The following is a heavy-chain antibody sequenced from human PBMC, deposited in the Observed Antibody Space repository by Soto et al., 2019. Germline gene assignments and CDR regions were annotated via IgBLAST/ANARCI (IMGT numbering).Heavy chain of an antibody. CDR2: ISAKKGNT. D-gene: IGHD2-15*01. CDR1: GYTFTSYG. J-gene: IGHJ6*02. CDR3: AREILSPDFYFHGMDV. Sequence: QGQLVQSGAEVKKTGASVKVSCKASGYTFTSYGISWVRPAPGQGLEWMGWISAKKGNTKYAQKFQGRVTMTTDTSTSTAYMELRSLRSDDTAVYYCAREILSPDFYFHGMDVWGQVTTVTVSS. V-gene: IGHV1-18*04.